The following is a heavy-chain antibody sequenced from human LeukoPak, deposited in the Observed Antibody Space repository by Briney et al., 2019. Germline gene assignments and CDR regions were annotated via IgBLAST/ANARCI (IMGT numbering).Heavy chain of an antibody. V-gene: IGHV3-30-3*01. CDR3: ARDSSGDPPDAFDI. CDR2: ISYDGSNK. J-gene: IGHJ3*02. D-gene: IGHD3-22*01. CDR1: GFTFSSYA. Sequence: GGSLRLSCAASGFTFSSYAMHWVRQAPGKGLEWVAVISYDGSNKYYADSVKGRFTISRDNSKNTLYLQMNSLRAEDTAVYYCARDSSGDPPDAFDIWGQGTMVTVSS.